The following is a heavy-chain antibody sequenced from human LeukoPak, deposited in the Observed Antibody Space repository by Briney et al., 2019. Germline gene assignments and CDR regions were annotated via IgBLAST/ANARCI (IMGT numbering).Heavy chain of an antibody. CDR3: ARGPLDNWNAKDAFDI. V-gene: IGHV1-2*02. J-gene: IGHJ3*02. D-gene: IGHD1-1*01. Sequence: GASVKVSCKASGYTFTGYYMHWVRQAPGQGLEWMGWINPNSGGTNYAQKFQGRVTMTRDTSISTAYMELSRLTSDDTAVYYCARGPLDNWNAKDAFDIWGQGTMVTVSS. CDR2: INPNSGGT. CDR1: GYTFTGYY.